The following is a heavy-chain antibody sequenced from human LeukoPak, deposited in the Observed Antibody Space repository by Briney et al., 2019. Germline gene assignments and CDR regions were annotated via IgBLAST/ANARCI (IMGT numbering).Heavy chain of an antibody. Sequence: SETLSLTCTVSGYYISSGYYWGWIRQPPGKGLEWIGSIYQSGTTHYNASLKSRVTISVDTSKNQFSLKLSSVTAADTAVYYCARGYKWQQLEGYMDVWGKGTTVTVSS. CDR1: GYYISSGYY. J-gene: IGHJ6*03. CDR3: ARGYKWQQLEGYMDV. V-gene: IGHV4-38-2*02. D-gene: IGHD6-13*01. CDR2: IYQSGTT.